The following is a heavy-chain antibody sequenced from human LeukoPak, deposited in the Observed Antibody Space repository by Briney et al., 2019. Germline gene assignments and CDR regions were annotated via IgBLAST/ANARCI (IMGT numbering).Heavy chain of an antibody. V-gene: IGHV3-23*01. D-gene: IGHD3-3*01. J-gene: IGHJ4*02. CDR3: AKAVLEWLSASYYFDY. CDR2: ISGSGGST. Sequence: GGSLTLSCAASGFTFSSYAMSWVRQAPGKGLEWVSAISGSGGSTYYSDSVKGRFTISRDNSKHTLYLQMNSLRAEDTAVYYCAKAVLEWLSASYYFDYWGQGTLVTVSS. CDR1: GFTFSSYA.